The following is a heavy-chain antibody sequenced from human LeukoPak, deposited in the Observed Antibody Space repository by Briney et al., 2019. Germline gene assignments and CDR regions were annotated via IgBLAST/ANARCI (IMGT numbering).Heavy chain of an antibody. J-gene: IGHJ4*02. CDR1: GFTFSSFW. CDR2: ITSDGSTT. V-gene: IGHV3-74*01. D-gene: IGHD2/OR15-2a*01. Sequence: GGSLRLSCAASGFTFSSFWMYWVRHVPGKGLMWVSRITSDGSTTTYADSVKGRFTISRDNARNTLYLQKNSLRGEDTAVYYCARDVRNWGQGTRVTVSS. CDR3: ARDVRN.